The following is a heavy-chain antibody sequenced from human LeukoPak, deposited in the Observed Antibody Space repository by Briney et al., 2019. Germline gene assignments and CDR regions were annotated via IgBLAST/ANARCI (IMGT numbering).Heavy chain of an antibody. V-gene: IGHV3-53*01. CDR3: ASHLSGATGWLGPFDY. CDR1: GFTVSSNY. J-gene: IGHJ4*02. D-gene: IGHD1-26*01. Sequence: GGSLVLSCAASGFTVSSNYMSWVRQAPGKGLEWVSVIYSGGSTYYADSVKGRFTISRDNSKNTLYLQMNSLRAEDTAVYYCASHLSGATGWLGPFDYWGQGTLVTVSS. CDR2: IYSGGST.